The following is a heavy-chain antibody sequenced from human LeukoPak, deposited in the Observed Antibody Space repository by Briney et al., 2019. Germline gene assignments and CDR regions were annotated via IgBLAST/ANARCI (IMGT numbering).Heavy chain of an antibody. D-gene: IGHD1-14*01. CDR2: IIPIFGIA. CDR3: APYGTTGNWFDP. V-gene: IGHV1-69*04. Sequence: SVKVSCKASGGTFCSYAISWVRQAPGQGLEWMGRIIPIFGIANYAQKFQGRVTITADKSTSTAYMELSSLRSEDTAVYYCAPYGTTGNWFDPWGQGTLVTVSS. J-gene: IGHJ5*02. CDR1: GGTFCSYA.